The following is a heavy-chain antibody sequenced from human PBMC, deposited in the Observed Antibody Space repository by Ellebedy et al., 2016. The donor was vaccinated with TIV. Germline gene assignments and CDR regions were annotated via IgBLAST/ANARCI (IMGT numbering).Heavy chain of an antibody. Sequence: PGGSLRLSCAASGFTVSSNFMTWVRQAPGRGLEWVSVIYGGGTLRYADSVKGSFTISRDNSKNTVDLQMNSLRAEDTAVYYCARPTVPATICGACGMDVWGQGTTVIVSS. J-gene: IGHJ6*02. D-gene: IGHD2-2*01. V-gene: IGHV3-53*01. CDR2: IYGGGTL. CDR1: GFTVSSNF. CDR3: ARPTVPATICGACGMDV.